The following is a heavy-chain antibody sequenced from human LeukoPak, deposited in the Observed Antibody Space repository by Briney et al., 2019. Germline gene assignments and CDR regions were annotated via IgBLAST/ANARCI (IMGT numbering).Heavy chain of an antibody. V-gene: IGHV4-39*07. J-gene: IGHJ3*02. CDR1: GGSISSSSYY. Sequence: PSETLSRTCTVSGGSISSSSYYWGWIRQPPGKGLEWIGSIYYSGSTYYNPSLKSRVTISVDTSKNQFSLKLSSVTAADTAVYYCARESDPNDAFDIWGKGTRVTVSS. CDR2: IYYSGST. CDR3: ARESDPNDAFDI.